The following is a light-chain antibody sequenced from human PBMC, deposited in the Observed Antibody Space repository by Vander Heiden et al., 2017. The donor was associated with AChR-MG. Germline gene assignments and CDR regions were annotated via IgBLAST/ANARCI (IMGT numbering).Light chain of an antibody. V-gene: IGLV2-11*01. CDR3: CSYAGSYTWV. CDR2: DVS. Sequence: QSALTQPRSVSGSPGQSVTISCTGTSSDVGGYNYVSWYQQHPGKAPKLMSYDVSNRPSGVPDRFSGSKSGNTASLTISGLQAEDEADYYCCSYAGSYTWVFGGVTKLTVL. CDR1: SSDVGGYNY. J-gene: IGLJ3*02.